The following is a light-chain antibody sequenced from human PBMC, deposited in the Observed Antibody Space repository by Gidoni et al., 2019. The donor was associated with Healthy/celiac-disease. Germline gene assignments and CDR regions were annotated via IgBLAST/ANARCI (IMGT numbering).Light chain of an antibody. CDR1: QSVSSY. CDR2: DAS. Sequence: EIVLTPSPATLSLSPGERATLSCRASQSVSSYLAWYQQKPGQAPRLLIYDASNRATGIPARFSGSGSGTDFTLTISSLEPEDFAVYYCQQRSNWPSLFTFGPGTKVDIK. CDR3: QQRSNWPSLFT. J-gene: IGKJ3*01. V-gene: IGKV3-11*01.